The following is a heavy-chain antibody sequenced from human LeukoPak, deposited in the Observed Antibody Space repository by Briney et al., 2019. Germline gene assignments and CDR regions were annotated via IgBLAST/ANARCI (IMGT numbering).Heavy chain of an antibody. D-gene: IGHD3-22*01. CDR3: AKSRPDYYDSSGYYPR. CDR2: ISGSGGST. J-gene: IGHJ4*02. CDR1: GFTFSSYA. V-gene: IGHV3-23*01. Sequence: GGSLRLSCAASGFTFSSYAMSWVRQAPGKGLEWVSAISGSGGSTYYADSVKGRFTISRDNSKNTLYLQMNSLRAEDTAVYYCAKSRPDYYDSSGYYPRWGQGTLVTVSS.